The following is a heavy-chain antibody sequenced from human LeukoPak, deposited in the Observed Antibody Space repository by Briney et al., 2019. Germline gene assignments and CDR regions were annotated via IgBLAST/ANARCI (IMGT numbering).Heavy chain of an antibody. Sequence: SETLSLTCAVSGGSISSSNWWSWVRQPPGKGLEWIGEIYHSGSTNYNPSLKSRVTISVDKSKNQFSLKLSSVTAADTAVYYCARVGGSGSGGWFDPWGQGTLVTVSS. CDR1: GGSISSSNW. CDR3: ARVGGSGSGGWFDP. V-gene: IGHV4-4*02. J-gene: IGHJ5*02. CDR2: IYHSGST. D-gene: IGHD3-10*01.